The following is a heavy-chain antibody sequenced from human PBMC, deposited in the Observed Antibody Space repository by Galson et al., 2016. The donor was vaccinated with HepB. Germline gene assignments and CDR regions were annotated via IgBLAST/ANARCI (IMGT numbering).Heavy chain of an antibody. V-gene: IGHV3-23*01. CDR3: SKDRHNDF. Sequence: SLRLSCAASGFTFSRSAMSWVRQAPGKGLDWVAGISGGGDSAYYAASVKGRFTISRDNSKNTLYLEMNSLRGEDTAIYYCSKDRHNDFWGQGTLVLVSS. D-gene: IGHD1-14*01. CDR2: ISGGGDSA. J-gene: IGHJ4*02. CDR1: GFTFSRSA.